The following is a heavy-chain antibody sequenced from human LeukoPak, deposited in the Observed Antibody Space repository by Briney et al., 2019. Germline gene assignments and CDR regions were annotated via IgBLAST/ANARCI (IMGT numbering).Heavy chain of an antibody. CDR2: MNPNSGNT. CDR1: GYTFTSYD. Sequence: ASVKVSCKASGYTFTSYDINWVRQATGQGLEWMGWMNPNSGNTGYAQKFQGRVTMTRNTSISTAYMELSSLRSEDTAVYYCAILGIVGATGDYWGQGTLVTVSS. D-gene: IGHD1-26*01. CDR3: AILGIVGATGDY. V-gene: IGHV1-8*01. J-gene: IGHJ4*02.